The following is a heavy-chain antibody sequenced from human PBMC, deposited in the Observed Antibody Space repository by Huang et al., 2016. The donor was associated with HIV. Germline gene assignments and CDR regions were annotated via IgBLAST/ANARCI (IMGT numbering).Heavy chain of an antibody. CDR1: GGSFNNFG. Sequence: QVQLVQSGAEVRKPGSSVKVSCRASGGSFNNFGINWVRQAPGQGLAWVGGIIPGFGTRNDAQRFQGRVTITADETTGVVYMELSSLRSDDTAVYFCAKRGGAWGSPYAFDLWGPGTMVTVSS. D-gene: IGHD3-16*01. J-gene: IGHJ3*01. CDR3: AKRGGAWGSPYAFDL. CDR2: IIPGFGTR. V-gene: IGHV1-69*13.